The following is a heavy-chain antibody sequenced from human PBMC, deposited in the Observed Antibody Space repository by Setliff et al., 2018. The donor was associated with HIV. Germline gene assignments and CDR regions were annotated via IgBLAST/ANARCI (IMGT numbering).Heavy chain of an antibody. CDR2: IIPVLDTT. V-gene: IGHV1-69*11. CDR1: GGTSNTYA. J-gene: IGHJ3*02. CDR3: AGPRGDEAFDI. Sequence: EASVKVSCKASGGTSNTYAMNWVRQAPGQGLEWMGQIIPVLDTTDYAQKFQGRVTITADESTRTMYMELSSLRSEDTAVYCCAGPRGDEAFDIWGQGTMVTVSS. D-gene: IGHD3-10*01.